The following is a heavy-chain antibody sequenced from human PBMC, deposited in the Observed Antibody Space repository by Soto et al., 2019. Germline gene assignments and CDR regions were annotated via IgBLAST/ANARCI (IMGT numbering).Heavy chain of an antibody. V-gene: IGHV1-69*06. D-gene: IGHD1-26*01. Sequence: QVVLLQSGAEVKAPGSSVRVSCQVSGSTFNNFAFSWVRQAPGNGPEWMGGIVVDSNTAEYSQRFQDRVTITADTSSKTLYMELGSLTFEGTAVYYCARAIKRWEVNYYFDFWGQGTLVTVSS. J-gene: IGHJ4*02. CDR2: IVVDSNTA. CDR1: GSTFNNFA. CDR3: ARAIKRWEVNYYFDF.